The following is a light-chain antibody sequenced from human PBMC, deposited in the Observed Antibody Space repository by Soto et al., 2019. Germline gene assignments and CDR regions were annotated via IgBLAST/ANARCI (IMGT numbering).Light chain of an antibody. CDR3: LQHNSYPQT. V-gene: IGKV1-17*01. Sequence: DIQMTQSPSSLSASVGDRVTITCRASQGIRDALGWYQQKPGKAPKRLIYAASSLQSGVPSRFSGSRSGTEFTHTTSCLQPEDFETYDCLQHNSYPQTFGQGAQVEIK. J-gene: IGKJ1*01. CDR1: QGIRDA. CDR2: AAS.